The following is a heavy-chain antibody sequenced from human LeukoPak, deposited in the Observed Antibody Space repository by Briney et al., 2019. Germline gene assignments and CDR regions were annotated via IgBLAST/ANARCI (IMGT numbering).Heavy chain of an antibody. Sequence: SETLSLTCSVSGYSISRGYFWGWIRPPPGKGLEWIGTIYYSGSTYYNPSLKSRVTISVDSSKNQFSLKLSSVTAADTAVYYCARQTYGGYGPHFDYWGQGTLVTVSS. J-gene: IGHJ4*02. CDR2: IYYSGST. V-gene: IGHV4-38-2*02. CDR3: ARQTYGGYGPHFDY. D-gene: IGHD3-16*01. CDR1: GYSISRGYF.